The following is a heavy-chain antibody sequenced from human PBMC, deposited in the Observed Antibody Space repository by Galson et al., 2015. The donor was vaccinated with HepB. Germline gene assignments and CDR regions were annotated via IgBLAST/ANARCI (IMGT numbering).Heavy chain of an antibody. D-gene: IGHD5/OR15-5a*01. CDR2: ISYDGSNK. V-gene: IGHV3-30*18. Sequence: SLRLSCAASGFTFSSYGMHWVRQAPGKGLEWVAVISYDGSNKYYADSVKGRFTISRDNSKNTLYLQMNSLRAEDTAVYYCAKGDRVYYYFDYWGQGTLVTVSS. J-gene: IGHJ4*02. CDR3: AKGDRVYYYFDY. CDR1: GFTFSSYG.